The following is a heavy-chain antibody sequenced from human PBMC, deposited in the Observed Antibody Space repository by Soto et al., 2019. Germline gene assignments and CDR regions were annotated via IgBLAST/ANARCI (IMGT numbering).Heavy chain of an antibody. CDR3: APMGV. Sequence: EVQLLESGGGLVQPGGSLRLSCAASGFTFSSHAMSWVRQAPGKGLEWVSAISGSDNRTYYADSVKGRFTISRDNSKNTLYLQMSGLRADDTSVYYCAPMGVWGQGTTVTVSS. CDR1: GFTFSSHA. CDR2: ISGSDNRT. V-gene: IGHV3-23*01. J-gene: IGHJ6*02.